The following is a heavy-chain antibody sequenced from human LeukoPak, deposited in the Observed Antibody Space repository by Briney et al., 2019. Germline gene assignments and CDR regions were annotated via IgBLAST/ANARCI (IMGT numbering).Heavy chain of an antibody. Sequence: ASVKVSCKLSGNTLRELPIQWVRQAGGKGLEWMAGFDPENAEIVYAQKFQGRVTMTEDASTNTAYMELTSLTSDDTALYYCATRGSDFWSGFDFWGQGTQVTVSS. CDR2: FDPENAEI. CDR1: GNTLRELP. D-gene: IGHD3-3*01. J-gene: IGHJ4*02. V-gene: IGHV1-24*01. CDR3: ATRGSDFWSGFDF.